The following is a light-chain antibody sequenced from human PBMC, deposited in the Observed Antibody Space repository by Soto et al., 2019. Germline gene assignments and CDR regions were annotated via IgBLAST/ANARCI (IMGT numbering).Light chain of an antibody. V-gene: IGLV3-9*01. CDR1: NIGGKN. J-gene: IGLJ1*01. Sequence: SYELTQPLSVSVARGQTATITCWGNNIGGKNVHWYQQKPGQAPVLVIYRDYNRPSGIPERFSGSNSGHTATLTISRVQPGDEADYYGKVWDNRGYVFANGTKVTVL. CDR3: KVWDNRGYV. CDR2: RDY.